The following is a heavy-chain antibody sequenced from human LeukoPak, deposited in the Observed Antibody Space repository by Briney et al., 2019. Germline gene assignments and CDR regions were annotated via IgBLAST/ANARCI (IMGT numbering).Heavy chain of an antibody. D-gene: IGHD6-19*01. Sequence: SETLSLTCTVSGGSISSYYWSWIRQPPGKGLEWIGYIYYSGSTNYNPSLKSRVTISVDTSKNQFSLKLSSVTAADTAVYYCARRVYSSGWSHNWFDPWGQGTLVTVSP. CDR1: GGSISSYY. J-gene: IGHJ5*02. CDR3: ARRVYSSGWSHNWFDP. CDR2: IYYSGST. V-gene: IGHV4-59*01.